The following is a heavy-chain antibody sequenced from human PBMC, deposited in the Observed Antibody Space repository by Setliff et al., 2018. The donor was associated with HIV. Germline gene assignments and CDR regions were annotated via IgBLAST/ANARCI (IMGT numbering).Heavy chain of an antibody. J-gene: IGHJ4*02. Sequence: SETLSLTCAVYGGSFSAYSWSWIRQPPGKGLEWIGEICHSGRAYYNPSLKSRVTISVDTSKNQFSLKLSSVTAADTAVYYCASRGRGDGYNPLDYWGQGTLVTVSS. CDR2: ICHSGRA. D-gene: IGHD3-10*01. CDR3: ASRGRGDGYNPLDY. CDR1: GGSFSAYS. V-gene: IGHV4-34*01.